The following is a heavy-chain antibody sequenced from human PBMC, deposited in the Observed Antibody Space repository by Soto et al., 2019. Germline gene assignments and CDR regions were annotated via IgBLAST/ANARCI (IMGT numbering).Heavy chain of an antibody. CDR3: AKSFRSTIFGVVIVNPP. V-gene: IGHV3-30*18. Sequence: QVQLVETGGGVVQPGRSLRLSCAASGFTFSSYGMHWVRQAPGKGLEWVAVISYDGSNKYYADSVKGRFTISRDNSKNTLYLQMNSLRAEDTAVYYCAKSFRSTIFGVVIVNPPWGQGTLVTVSS. CDR2: ISYDGSNK. D-gene: IGHD3-3*01. CDR1: GFTFSSYG. J-gene: IGHJ5*02.